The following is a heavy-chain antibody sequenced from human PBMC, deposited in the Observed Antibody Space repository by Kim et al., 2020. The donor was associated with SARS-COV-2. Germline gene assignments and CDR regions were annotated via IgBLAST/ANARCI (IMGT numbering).Heavy chain of an antibody. D-gene: IGHD3-22*01. V-gene: IGHV3-9*01. CDR3: AKDFDSSGYYSTIFDY. J-gene: IGHJ4*02. CDR2: ISWNSGSI. Sequence: GGSLRLSCAASGFTFGDYAMHWVRQAPGKGLEWVSGISWNSGSIGYADSVKGRFTISRDNAKNSLYLQMNSLRAEDTALYYCAKDFDSSGYYSTIFDYWGQGTLVTVSS. CDR1: GFTFGDYA.